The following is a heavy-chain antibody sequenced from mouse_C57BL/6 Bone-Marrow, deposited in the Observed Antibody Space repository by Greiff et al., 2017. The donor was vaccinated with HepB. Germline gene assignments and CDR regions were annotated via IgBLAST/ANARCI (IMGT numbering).Heavy chain of an antibody. Sequence: VQLQQSGPELVKPGASVKIPCKASGYTFTDYNMDWVKQSHGKSLEWIGDINPNNGGTIYNQKFKGKATLTVDKSSSTAYMELRSLTSEDTAVYYCARENDYDLYYFDYWGQGTTLTVSS. CDR3: ARENDYDLYYFDY. J-gene: IGHJ2*01. CDR2: INPNNGGT. D-gene: IGHD2-4*01. V-gene: IGHV1-18*01. CDR1: GYTFTDYN.